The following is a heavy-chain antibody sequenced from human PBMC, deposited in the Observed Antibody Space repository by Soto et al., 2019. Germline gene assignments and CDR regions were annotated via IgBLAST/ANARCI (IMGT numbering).Heavy chain of an antibody. J-gene: IGHJ5*02. V-gene: IGHV3-33*01. Sequence: QVQLVESGGGVVQPGRSLRLSCAASGFTFSSYGMHWVRQAPGKGLEWLAVIWYDGSNKYYADSVKGRFTISRDNSKNTLYLQMNSLRAEDTAVYYCARGAGIVGPWGQGTLVTVSS. CDR1: GFTFSSYG. CDR2: IWYDGSNK. CDR3: ARGAGIVGP. D-gene: IGHD1-26*01.